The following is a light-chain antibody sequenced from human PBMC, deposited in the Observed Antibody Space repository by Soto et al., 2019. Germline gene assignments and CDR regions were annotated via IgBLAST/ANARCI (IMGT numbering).Light chain of an antibody. Sequence: QSALTQPASVSGSPGQSITISCTGTSSDVGAYNYVSWYQQHPGKAPKLMIYVVNNRPSGVSNRFSGSKSGNTASLTISGLQAEDEADYYCSSYTTSSTVVFGGGTKLTVL. CDR3: SSYTTSSTVV. V-gene: IGLV2-14*01. CDR2: VVN. CDR1: SSDVGAYNY. J-gene: IGLJ2*01.